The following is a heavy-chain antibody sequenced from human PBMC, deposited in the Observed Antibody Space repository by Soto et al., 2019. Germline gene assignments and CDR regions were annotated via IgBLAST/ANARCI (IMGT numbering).Heavy chain of an antibody. D-gene: IGHD3-10*01. V-gene: IGHV4-31*03. CDR1: GGSISSGGYY. CDR2: IYYSGST. CDR3: ARNSDPAGPYGMDV. J-gene: IGHJ6*02. Sequence: PSETLSLTCTVSGGSISSGGYYWSWIRQHPGKGLEWIGYIYYSGSTYYNPSLKSRVTISVDTSKNQFSLKLSSVTAADTAVYYCARNSDPAGPYGMDVWGQGTTVTVSS.